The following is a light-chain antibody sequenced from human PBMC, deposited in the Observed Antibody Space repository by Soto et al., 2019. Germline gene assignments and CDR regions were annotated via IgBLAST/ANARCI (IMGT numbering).Light chain of an antibody. CDR2: PAS. J-gene: IGKJ1*01. CDR1: QGITSW. Sequence: DIQMTQSPSFVSSSVGDIVTISCRASQGITSWLEWYQQKPGKAPKLLXYPASTLQGGVPSRFRGSGSGTEFTLTISSLQPEDFETYYCQQATSFPRTFGQGTKVDIK. CDR3: QQATSFPRT. V-gene: IGKV1-12*01.